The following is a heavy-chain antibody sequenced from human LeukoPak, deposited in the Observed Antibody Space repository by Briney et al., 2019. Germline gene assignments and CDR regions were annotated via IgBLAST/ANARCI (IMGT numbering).Heavy chain of an antibody. CDR3: ARDRVYVRIAMAGSRAYYFDY. V-gene: IGHV4-4*07. CDR1: GGSISSYY. CDR2: IYTSGST. D-gene: IGHD6-19*01. J-gene: IGHJ4*02. Sequence: SETLSLTCTVSGGSISSYYWSWIRQPAGKGLEWIGRIYTSGSTNYNPSLKSRVTMSVDTSKNQFSLKLSSVTAADTAVYYCARDRVYVRIAMAGSRAYYFDYWGQGTLVTVSS.